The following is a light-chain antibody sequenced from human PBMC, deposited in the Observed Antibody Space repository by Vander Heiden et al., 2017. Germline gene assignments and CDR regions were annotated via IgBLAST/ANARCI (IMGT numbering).Light chain of an antibody. Sequence: QSVLTQPPSASGTPGQRVTISCSGSSSNIGSNTVNWYQQLPGTAPKLLIYTNNQRPSGVPDRFSGSKSGTSASLAISALQSEDEADYYCAAWDDSLNVHYVFGTGTKVTVL. CDR2: TNN. CDR3: AAWDDSLNVHYV. V-gene: IGLV1-44*01. J-gene: IGLJ1*01. CDR1: SSNIGSNT.